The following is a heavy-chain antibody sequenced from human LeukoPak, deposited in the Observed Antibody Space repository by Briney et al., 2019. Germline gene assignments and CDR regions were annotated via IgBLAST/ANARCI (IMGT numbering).Heavy chain of an antibody. D-gene: IGHD1-26*01. J-gene: IGHJ4*02. Sequence: SETLSLTCTVSGGSISSYYWSWIRQPPGKGLEWIGYIYYSGSTNYNPSLKSRVTISVDTSKNQFSLKLSSVTAADTAVYYCARERSGSHSGFDYWGQGTLVTVSS. CDR3: ARERSGSHSGFDY. CDR2: IYYSGST. V-gene: IGHV4-59*12. CDR1: GGSISSYY.